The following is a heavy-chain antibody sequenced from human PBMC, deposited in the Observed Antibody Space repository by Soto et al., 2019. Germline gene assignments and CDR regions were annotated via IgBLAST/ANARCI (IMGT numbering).Heavy chain of an antibody. Sequence: ASVKVSCKASGYTFTSYYMHWVRQAPGQGLEWMGIINPSGGSTSYAQKLQGRVTMTRDTSTSTVYMELSSLRSEDTAVYYCARRARPDFYYMDVWGKGTTVTVSS. J-gene: IGHJ6*03. CDR2: INPSGGST. V-gene: IGHV1-46*01. CDR3: ARRARPDFYYMDV. D-gene: IGHD6-6*01. CDR1: GYTFTSYY.